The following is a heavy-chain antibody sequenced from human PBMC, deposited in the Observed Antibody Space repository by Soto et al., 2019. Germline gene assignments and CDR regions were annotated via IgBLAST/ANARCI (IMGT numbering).Heavy chain of an antibody. V-gene: IGHV4-59*01. CDR2: IYYSGST. CDR3: ARDFAYFDS. J-gene: IGHJ4*03. Sequence: SETLSLTCTVSGGSISSYYWSWIRQPPGKGLEWIGYIYYSGSTNYNPSLKSRVTISMDTSKNQFSLNLDSVTAADTAVYFCARDFAYFDSWGQGTTVTVSS. CDR1: GGSISSYY. D-gene: IGHD3-3*01.